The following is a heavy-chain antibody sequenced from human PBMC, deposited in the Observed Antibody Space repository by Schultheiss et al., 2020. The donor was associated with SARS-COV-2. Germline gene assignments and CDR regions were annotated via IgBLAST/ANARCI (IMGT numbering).Heavy chain of an antibody. CDR1: GYTFTGYY. CDR3: ARGGGITIFGVAPINNYYYYYYMDV. Sequence: ASVKVSCKASGYTFTGYYMHWVRQAPGQGLEWMGWINPNSGGTNYAQKFQGRVTMTRDTSISTAYMELSRLRSDDTAVYYCARGGGITIFGVAPINNYYYYYYMDVWGKGTPVTVSS. J-gene: IGHJ6*03. V-gene: IGHV1-2*02. CDR2: INPNSGGT. D-gene: IGHD3-3*01.